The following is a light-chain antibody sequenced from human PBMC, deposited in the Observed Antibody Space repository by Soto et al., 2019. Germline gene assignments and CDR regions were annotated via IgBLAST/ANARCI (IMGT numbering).Light chain of an antibody. CDR2: GVT. Sequence: QSVLTQPTSVSGSPGQSITISCTGNHNDIGTYDYVSWYQQHPGRAPSLLIYGVTTRPSGISDRFSASKSGLTASLTISGLQPEDAADYYCSSFTTDRIYVFGPGTKLTVL. CDR1: HNDIGTYDY. CDR3: SSFTTDRIYV. V-gene: IGLV2-14*03. J-gene: IGLJ1*01.